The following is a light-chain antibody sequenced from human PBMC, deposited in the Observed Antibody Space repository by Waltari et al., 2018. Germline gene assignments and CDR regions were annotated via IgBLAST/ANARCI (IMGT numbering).Light chain of an antibody. CDR2: DAS. V-gene: IGKV3-11*01. Sequence: ELVFTPSPSILFFSPGQRATHSCRASQSVGTYLAWYQQRPGQSPRLLIYDASYRATGIPARFSGSGSETDFTLTISSLQPEDFAVYYCQQRRNWPRTFGGGTRVQI. CDR3: QQRRNWPRT. J-gene: IGKJ4*01. CDR1: QSVGTY.